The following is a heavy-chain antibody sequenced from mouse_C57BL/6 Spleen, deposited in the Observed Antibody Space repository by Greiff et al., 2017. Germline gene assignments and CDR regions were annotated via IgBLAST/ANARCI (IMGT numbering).Heavy chain of an antibody. D-gene: IGHD3-2*02. CDR1: GYAFSSYW. CDR3: ARPAQATWFAY. CDR2: IYPGDGDT. J-gene: IGHJ3*01. V-gene: IGHV1-80*01. Sequence: VQLQQSGAELVKPGASVKISCKASGYAFSSYWMNWVKQRPGKGLEGIGQIYPGDGDTNYNGKFKGKATLTADKSSSTAYMQLSSLTSEDSAVYFCARPAQATWFAYWGQGTLVTVSA.